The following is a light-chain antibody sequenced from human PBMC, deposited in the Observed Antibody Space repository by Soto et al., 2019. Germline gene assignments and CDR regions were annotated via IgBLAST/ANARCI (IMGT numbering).Light chain of an antibody. V-gene: IGKV1-5*03. Sequence: DIQMTQSPSILSASVGDRVTITCRVSQDTSIWLAWYQQKPGKAPNLLIYKASSLESGVPSRFSGSGSGTEFTLTISSLQPDDFGTYYCQQYNADSRMFGPGTKVDIK. CDR3: QQYNADSRM. J-gene: IGKJ1*01. CDR1: QDTSIW. CDR2: KAS.